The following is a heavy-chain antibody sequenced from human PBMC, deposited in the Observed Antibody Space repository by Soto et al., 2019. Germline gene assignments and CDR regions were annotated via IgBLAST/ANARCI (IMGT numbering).Heavy chain of an antibody. V-gene: IGHV5-51*01. Sequence: PGESLKISCRVSGYSFNNYWIGWVRQMPGKGLEWMGSIYPADSDTRFGPTFQGQVTISADKSINTAYLQWSSLKASDTAMYYCSRLRAYCSGGTRSDTWGQGTLVTVSS. CDR3: SRLRAYCSGGTRSDT. D-gene: IGHD2-15*01. CDR1: GYSFNNYW. J-gene: IGHJ5*02. CDR2: IYPADSDT.